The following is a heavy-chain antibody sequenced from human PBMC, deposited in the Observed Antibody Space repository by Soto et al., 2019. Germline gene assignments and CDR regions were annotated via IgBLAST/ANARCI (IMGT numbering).Heavy chain of an antibody. J-gene: IGHJ1*01. CDR3: SRQGQWLILGYFQA. V-gene: IGHV4-39*01. CDR2: MNYRGSI. Sequence: QLQLQESGPGLVKPSETLSLTCTVSGGSISSNSYYWAWIRQSPGKGLEWVGTMNYRGSIYYNPSLESRVTITADTSNNQFALKLSSVTAADTAKYYCSRQGQWLILGYFQAWGQGTLVTVSS. D-gene: IGHD6-19*01. CDR1: GGSISSNSYY.